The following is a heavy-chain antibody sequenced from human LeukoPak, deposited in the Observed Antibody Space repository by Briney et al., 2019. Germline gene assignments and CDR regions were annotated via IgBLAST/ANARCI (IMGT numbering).Heavy chain of an antibody. CDR2: SGSASST. J-gene: IGHJ4*02. D-gene: IGHD1-26*01. CDR1: GFTFSNYA. Sequence: GGSLRLSCAASGFTFSNYAMSWVRQAPGKGLEWVSASGSASSTYYADSVKGRFTISRDNSKNTLYLQMNSLRVEDTAVYYCAKDRLGAMMYFDFWGQGTLVTVSS. CDR3: AKDRLGAMMYFDF. V-gene: IGHV3-23*01.